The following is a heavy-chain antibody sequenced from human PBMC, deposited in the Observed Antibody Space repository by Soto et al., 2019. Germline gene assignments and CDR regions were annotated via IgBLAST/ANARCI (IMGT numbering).Heavy chain of an antibody. D-gene: IGHD3-10*01. CDR1: GFMFNTYG. Sequence: EEQLVESGGALVQPGGSLRLSCAASGFMFNTYGFNWVRQAPGKGLEWLSCFTGGGAIYYADSVKGRFTVSRDNAKSSLFLQVNNLRAEDTAVYYCARVRFGESYGMDVWGPGTTVTVSS. CDR2: FTGGGAI. CDR3: ARVRFGESYGMDV. V-gene: IGHV3-48*04. J-gene: IGHJ6*02.